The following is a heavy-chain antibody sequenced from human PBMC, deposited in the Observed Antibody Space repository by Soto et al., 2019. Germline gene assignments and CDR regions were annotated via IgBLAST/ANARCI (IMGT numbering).Heavy chain of an antibody. D-gene: IGHD3-10*01. CDR3: ARGDRGGFDL. CDR1: GFTFDYYW. J-gene: IGHJ3*01. Sequence: EVQLVESGGGLVQPGESLRLSCAASGFTFDYYWMHWVRQAPGKGLVWVSRVHSGGTTTTYADSVKGRFTISRDNARNTVSLQMSMLRAEDTAIYYCARGDRGGFDLWGHGTMVTVSS. CDR2: VHSGGTTT. V-gene: IGHV3-74*01.